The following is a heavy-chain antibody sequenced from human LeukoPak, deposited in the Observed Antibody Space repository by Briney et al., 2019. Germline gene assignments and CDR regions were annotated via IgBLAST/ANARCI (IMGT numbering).Heavy chain of an antibody. Sequence: RASVKVSCKASGYTFTSYDINWVRQAPGQGLEWMGWINTNTGNPTYAQGFTGRFVFSLDTSVSTAYLQISSLKADDTAMYYCARGDYDTHGYQTRWGQGTLVTVSS. CDR2: INTNTGNP. J-gene: IGHJ4*02. V-gene: IGHV7-4-1*02. CDR1: GYTFTSYD. D-gene: IGHD3-22*01. CDR3: ARGDYDTHGYQTR.